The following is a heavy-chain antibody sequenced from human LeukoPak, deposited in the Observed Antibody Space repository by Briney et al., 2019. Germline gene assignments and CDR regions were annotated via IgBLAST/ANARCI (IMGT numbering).Heavy chain of an antibody. V-gene: IGHV4-39*07. J-gene: IGHJ4*02. CDR3: ARGGWGYYVQYYFDY. Sequence: PSETLSLTCIVSGDSIRSSNYSWGWIRQPPGKGLEWIGNIYYSGSTYYNPSLKSRVTISVGTSKSLFSLKLSSVTAADTAVYYCARGGWGYYVQYYFDYWGQGTLVTVSS. CDR2: IYYSGST. D-gene: IGHD3-22*01. CDR1: GDSIRSSNYS.